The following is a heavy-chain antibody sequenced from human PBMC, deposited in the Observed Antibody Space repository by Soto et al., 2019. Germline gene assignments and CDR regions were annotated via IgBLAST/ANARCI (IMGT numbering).Heavy chain of an antibody. CDR2: ISWNSGDI. D-gene: IGHD4-17*01. CDR3: QKDGERGGGRNIWYYFDS. CDR1: GFTFDDYA. Sequence: PGGSLRLACAASGFTFDDYAMHWVRQGPGKGLEWVSSISWNSGDIVYADSVKGRFTISRDNPKNPLYLQMNSLRAEDTAFYFFQKDGERGGGRNIWYYFDSWGLGT. J-gene: IGHJ4*02. V-gene: IGHV3-9*01.